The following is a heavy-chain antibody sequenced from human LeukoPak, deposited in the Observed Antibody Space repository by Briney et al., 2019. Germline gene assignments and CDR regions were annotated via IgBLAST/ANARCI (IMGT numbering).Heavy chain of an antibody. Sequence: PGGSLRLSCAASGFTFSSYWMSWVRQAPGKGLEWVANIEQDGSGKYYVDSVKGRFTISRDNAKNSLYLQMNSLRAEDTAVYYCARDRTYYDILTGYYRHDALDIWGQGTMVTVSS. CDR3: ARDRTYYDILTGYYRHDALDI. CDR2: IEQDGSGK. J-gene: IGHJ3*02. CDR1: GFTFSSYW. D-gene: IGHD3-9*01. V-gene: IGHV3-7*04.